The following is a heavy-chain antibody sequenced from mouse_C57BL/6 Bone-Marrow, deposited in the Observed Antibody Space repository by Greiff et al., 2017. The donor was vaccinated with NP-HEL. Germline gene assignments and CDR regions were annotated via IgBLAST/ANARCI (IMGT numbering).Heavy chain of an antibody. CDR3: ARWGYDHYYAMDY. Sequence: VQLQESGAELVRPGASVKLSCKASGYTFTDYYINWVKQRPGQGLEWIARIYPGSGNTYYNEKFKGKATLTAEKSSSTAYMQLSSLTSEDSAVYFGARWGYDHYYAMDYWGQGTAVTVSS. CDR2: IYPGSGNT. D-gene: IGHD2-3*01. J-gene: IGHJ4*01. CDR1: GYTFTDYY. V-gene: IGHV1-76*01.